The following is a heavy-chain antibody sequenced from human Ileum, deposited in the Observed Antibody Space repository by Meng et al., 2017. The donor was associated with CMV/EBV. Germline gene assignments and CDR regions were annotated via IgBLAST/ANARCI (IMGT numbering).Heavy chain of an antibody. CDR1: GFTFSNHA. CDR3: TDHNFSGSSFYDY. D-gene: IGHD3-10*01. V-gene: IGHV3-30*02. J-gene: IGHJ4*02. CDR2: ILYDGSDA. Sequence: GESLKISCAASGFTFSNHAMHWVRQAPGKRLEWLTFILYDGSDAHYADSVKGRFTISRDDSKRIAYLQMNSLKTEDTAVYYCTDHNFSGSSFYDYWGQGTLVTVSS.